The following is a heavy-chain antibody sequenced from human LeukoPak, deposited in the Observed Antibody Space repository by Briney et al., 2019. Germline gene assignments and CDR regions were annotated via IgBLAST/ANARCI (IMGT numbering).Heavy chain of an antibody. CDR2: ISGTSSYV. Sequence: PGGSLGLSCAASGFTFNNYAMNWVRQAPGKGLEWVSAISGTSSYVHYADSVKGRFTISRDNAKSSLYLQMNTLRAEDTAVYYCARDQGTMVRGVPADYWGQGTLVTVSS. D-gene: IGHD3-10*01. V-gene: IGHV3-21*06. CDR3: ARDQGTMVRGVPADY. J-gene: IGHJ4*02. CDR1: GFTFNNYA.